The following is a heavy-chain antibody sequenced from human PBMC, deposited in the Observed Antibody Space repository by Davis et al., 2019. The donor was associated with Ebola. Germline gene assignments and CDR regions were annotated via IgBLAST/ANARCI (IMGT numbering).Heavy chain of an antibody. J-gene: IGHJ6*04. CDR1: GYSFTSYW. CDR2: IYPGDSDT. D-gene: IGHD6-13*01. V-gene: IGHV5-51*01. CDR3: ARQASSRGYGMDV. Sequence: GESLKISCKGSGYSFTSYWIGWVRQMPGKGLEWMGIIYPGDSDTRYSPSFQGQVTISADKSISTAYLQWSSLKASDTAMYYCARQASSRGYGMDVWGKGTTVTVSS.